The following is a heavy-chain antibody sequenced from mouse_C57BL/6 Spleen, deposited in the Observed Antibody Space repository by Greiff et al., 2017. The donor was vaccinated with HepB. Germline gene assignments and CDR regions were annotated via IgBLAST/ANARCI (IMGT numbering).Heavy chain of an antibody. CDR1: GYTFTDYA. V-gene: IGHV1-67*01. CDR2: ISTYYGDA. D-gene: IGHD1-1*01. Sequence: VMLVESGPELVRPGVSVKISCKGSGYTFTDYAMHWVKQSHAKSLEWIGVISTYYGDASYNQKFKDKATMTVDKSSSTAYMELARLTSEDSAVYYCARSSYYYGKRDFDYWGQGTTLTVSS. J-gene: IGHJ2*01. CDR3: ARSSYYYGKRDFDY.